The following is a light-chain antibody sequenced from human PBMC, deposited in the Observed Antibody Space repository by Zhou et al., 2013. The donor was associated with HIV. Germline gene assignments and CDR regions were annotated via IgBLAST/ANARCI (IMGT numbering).Light chain of an antibody. V-gene: IGKV3-11*01. J-gene: IGKJ5*01. Sequence: EIVLTQSPATLSLSPGERATLSCRASQSVSSYLAWYQQKPGQAPRLLIYDASNRATGIPARFSGSESGTEFTLTISSMQSEDFAVYYCQQYKIWPQITFGQGTRLEIK. CDR2: DAS. CDR1: QSVSSY. CDR3: QQYKIWPQIT.